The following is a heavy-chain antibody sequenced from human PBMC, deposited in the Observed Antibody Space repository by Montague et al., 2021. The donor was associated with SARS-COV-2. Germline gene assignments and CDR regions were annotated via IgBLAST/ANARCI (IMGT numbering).Heavy chain of an antibody. CDR3: ARDFPTGRYYFDF. D-gene: IGHD3-10*01. Sequence: TLSLTCTVSGAPINIGNYYWNWIRQPAGKGLEWIGRIYTSGRTDYNPSLKNRLTISFNTSKNEFSLRLNSLTAADTAVYYCARDFPTGRYYFDFWGQGTLVIVSS. CDR1: GAPINIGNYY. CDR2: IYTSGRT. J-gene: IGHJ4*02. V-gene: IGHV4-61*02.